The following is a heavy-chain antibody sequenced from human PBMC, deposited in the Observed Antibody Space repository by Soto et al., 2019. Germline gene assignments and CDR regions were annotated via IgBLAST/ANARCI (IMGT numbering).Heavy chain of an antibody. J-gene: IGHJ5*02. CDR1: GGSISSTTYS. CDR3: ARSIGFARSWPVSRINNWFDP. D-gene: IGHD6-13*01. CDR2: MYYSGTT. Sequence: ASETLSLTCTVSGGSISSTTYSWGWIRQPPGKGLEWIGSMYYSGTTYSNPSLKSRVTILVDTSRSQLSLKLSFVTAADTAIYYCARSIGFARSWPVSRINNWFDPWGQGTLVTVSS. V-gene: IGHV4-39*01.